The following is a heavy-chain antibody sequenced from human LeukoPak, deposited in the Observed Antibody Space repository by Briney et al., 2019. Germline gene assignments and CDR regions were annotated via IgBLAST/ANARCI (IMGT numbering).Heavy chain of an antibody. D-gene: IGHD5-12*01. CDR2: IYHSGST. CDR3: ARRAGYDLVGNWFDP. J-gene: IGHJ5*02. Sequence: SETLSLTCAVSDGSISSGGYSWSWIRQPPGKGLEWIGYIYHSGSTYYNPSLKSRVTISVDRSKNQFSLKLSSVTAADTAVYYCARRAGYDLVGNWFDPWGQGTLVTVSS. V-gene: IGHV4-30-2*01. CDR1: DGSISSGGYS.